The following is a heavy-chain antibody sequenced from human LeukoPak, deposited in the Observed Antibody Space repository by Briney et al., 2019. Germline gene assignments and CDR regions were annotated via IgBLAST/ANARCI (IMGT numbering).Heavy chain of an antibody. J-gene: IGHJ5*02. CDR1: GGSISSYY. CDR3: ARDGAYDTPPRRFDP. D-gene: IGHD3-22*01. Sequence: TETLSLTCTVSGGSISSYYWSWIRQPAGKGLEWIGRIYTSGSTNYNPSLKSRVTMSVDTSKNQFSLKLSSVTAADTAVYYCARDGAYDTPPRRFDPWGQGTLVTVSS. CDR2: IYTSGST. V-gene: IGHV4-4*07.